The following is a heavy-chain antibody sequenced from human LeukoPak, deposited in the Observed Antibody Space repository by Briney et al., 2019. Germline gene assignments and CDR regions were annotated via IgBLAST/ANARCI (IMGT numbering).Heavy chain of an antibody. J-gene: IGHJ5*02. CDR1: GFTFSSYW. CDR2: INGDGSVT. Sequence: GGSLRLSCAASGFTFSSYWMHWVRQAPGKGLVWVSRINGDGSVTTYADSVKGRFTISRDNAKDTLYLQLNSLRAEDTAVYYCARDLDGSGNYHWFDPWGQGTLVTVSS. CDR3: ARDLDGSGNYHWFDP. V-gene: IGHV3-74*01. D-gene: IGHD3-10*01.